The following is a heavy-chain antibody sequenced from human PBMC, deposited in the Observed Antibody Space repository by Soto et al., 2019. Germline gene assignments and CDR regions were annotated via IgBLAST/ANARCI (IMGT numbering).Heavy chain of an antibody. CDR2: INPNSGGT. CDR3: ARTRGETYYYDSSGSLGYYGMDV. D-gene: IGHD3-22*01. Sequence: CKASGYTFTGYYMHWVRQAPGQGLEWMGWINPNSGGTNYAQKFQGRVTMTRDTSISTAYMELSRLRSDDTAVYYCARTRGETYYYDSSGSLGYYGMDVWGQGTTVTVSS. V-gene: IGHV1-2*02. CDR1: GYTFTGYY. J-gene: IGHJ6*02.